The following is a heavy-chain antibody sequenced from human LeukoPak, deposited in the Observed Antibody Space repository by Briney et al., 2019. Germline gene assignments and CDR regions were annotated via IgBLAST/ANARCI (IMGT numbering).Heavy chain of an antibody. D-gene: IGHD1-7*01. J-gene: IGHJ3*02. CDR2: ISSSGSTI. Sequence: GGSLRLSCAASGFTFSSYEMNWVRQAPGKGLEWVSYISSSGSTIYYADSVKGRFTISRDNAKNSLYLQMNSLRAEDTAVYYCARELELFAFDIWGQRTMVTVSS. CDR1: GFTFSSYE. CDR3: ARELELFAFDI. V-gene: IGHV3-48*03.